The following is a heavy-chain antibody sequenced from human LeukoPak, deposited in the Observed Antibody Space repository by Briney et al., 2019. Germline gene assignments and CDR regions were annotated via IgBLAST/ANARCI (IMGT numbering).Heavy chain of an antibody. J-gene: IGHJ4*02. V-gene: IGHV3-48*02. D-gene: IGHD6-19*01. CDR1: GFXFSNYC. Sequence: PGGSLRLSCAASGFXFSNYCINWVRQAPGKGLEWVSYISSSSSTIYYADSVKGRLTISRDNAKNSLYLQMNSLRDEDTAVYYCARDGSGYSSGWYHYFDYWGQGTLVTVSS. CDR2: ISSSSSTI. CDR3: ARDGSGYSSGWYHYFDY.